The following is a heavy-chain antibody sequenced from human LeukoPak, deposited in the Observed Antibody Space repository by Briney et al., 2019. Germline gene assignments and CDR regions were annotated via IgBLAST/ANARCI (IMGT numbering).Heavy chain of an antibody. V-gene: IGHV3-53*01. CDR2: IYSGGST. J-gene: IGHJ4*02. CDR1: GFTVSSNY. Sequence: GGSLRLSCAASGFTVSSNYMSWVRQAPGKGLEWVSVIYSGGSTYYADSVKGRFTISRDNSKNTLYLQMNSLRAEDTAVYYCVGYCSSTSCYYFDYWGQGTLVTVSS. CDR3: VGYCSSTSCYYFDY. D-gene: IGHD2-2*01.